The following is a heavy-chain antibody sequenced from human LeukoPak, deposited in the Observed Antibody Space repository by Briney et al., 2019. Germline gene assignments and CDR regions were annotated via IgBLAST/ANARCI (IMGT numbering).Heavy chain of an antibody. D-gene: IGHD6-6*01. CDR3: AKIGSSSFFDY. CDR1: GFTFSDYY. J-gene: IGHJ4*02. Sequence: GGPLRLSCATSGFTFSDYYMSWIRQAPGKRLEWVSYISSISTYTNYADSVKGRFTISRDNAKKSLYLQMNSLRAEDTAVYYCAKIGSSSFFDYWGQGTLVTVSS. CDR2: ISSISTYT. V-gene: IGHV3-11*03.